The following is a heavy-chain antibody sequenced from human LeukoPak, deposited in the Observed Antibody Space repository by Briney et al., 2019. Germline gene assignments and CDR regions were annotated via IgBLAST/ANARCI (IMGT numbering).Heavy chain of an antibody. J-gene: IGHJ4*02. D-gene: IGHD3-22*01. CDR2: IYYSGST. V-gene: IGHV4-59*12. Sequence: SETLSLTCSASGGSISSYYWSWIRQPPGKGLEWIWDIYYSGSTNYNPSVKSRVAISVDTSKNPVSLKLNTVTAADTAVYYCARGGGHHSRGGRPYYYDCSGYSYTFDYWGQGTLVTVSS. CDR3: ARGGGHHSRGGRPYYYDCSGYSYTFDY. CDR1: GGSISSYY.